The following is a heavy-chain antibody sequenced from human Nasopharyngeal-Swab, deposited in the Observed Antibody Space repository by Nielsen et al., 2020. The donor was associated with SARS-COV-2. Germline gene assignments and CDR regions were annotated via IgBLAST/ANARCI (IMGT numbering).Heavy chain of an antibody. J-gene: IGHJ6*02. CDR2: ISGSDHTT. Sequence: ESLKISCAASGFTFRSYAISWVRPAPGKGLEWVSVISGSDHTTYYADSVKGRFTISRDNSKNTVNLQMNSLRVEDTAIYYCAKDRDSGDDSEEYYHYYGMDVWGQGAPVTVSS. CDR3: AKDRDSGDDSEEYYHYYGMDV. D-gene: IGHD5-12*01. V-gene: IGHV3-23*01. CDR1: GFTFRSYA.